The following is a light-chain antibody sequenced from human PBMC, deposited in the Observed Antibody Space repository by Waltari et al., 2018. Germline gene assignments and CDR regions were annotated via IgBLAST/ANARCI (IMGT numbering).Light chain of an antibody. Sequence: VMTQSPVTLSVSLGARAPLSCRASQGVASTLAWYQRKPGQPPRLLIFGASTRATGVPARCSGSGSGTEFTLTIDSLQSDDFAVYYCHQDNKWPLWSCGQGTKV. J-gene: IGKJ1*01. CDR3: HQDNKWPLWS. V-gene: IGKV3-15*01. CDR2: GAS. CDR1: QGVAST.